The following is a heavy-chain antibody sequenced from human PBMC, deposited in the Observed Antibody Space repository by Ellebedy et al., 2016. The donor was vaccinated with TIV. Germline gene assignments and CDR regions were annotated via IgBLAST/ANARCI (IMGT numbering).Heavy chain of an antibody. J-gene: IGHJ5*02. Sequence: PGGSLRLSCEASGFSFRSYWMSWVRQAPGKGLEWVANIYRDGGEQHYVDSVKGRFTISRDNAKNSMFLQMNSLRAEDTGMYYCARRGSYGDYSVQVNSWFDLWGQGTLVTVS. D-gene: IGHD4-17*01. CDR3: ARRGSYGDYSVQVNSWFDL. CDR2: IYRDGGEQ. CDR1: GFSFRSYW. V-gene: IGHV3-7*01.